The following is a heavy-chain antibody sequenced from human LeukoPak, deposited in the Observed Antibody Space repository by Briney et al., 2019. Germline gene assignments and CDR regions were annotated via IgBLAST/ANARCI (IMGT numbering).Heavy chain of an antibody. Sequence: GGSLRLSCAASGFTFSDYYMSWIRQAPGKGLEWVSSISSTSSDINYADSVRGRFTISRDNAKNSLYLQMNSLRAEDTAIYYCTRDYTSSWYKYAFNMWGQGTMVTVSS. CDR3: TRDYTSSWYKYAFNM. V-gene: IGHV3-11*05. CDR1: GFTFSDYY. J-gene: IGHJ3*02. CDR2: ISSTSSDI. D-gene: IGHD6-13*01.